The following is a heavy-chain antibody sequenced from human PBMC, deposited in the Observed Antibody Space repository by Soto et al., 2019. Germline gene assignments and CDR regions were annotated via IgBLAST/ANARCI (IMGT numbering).Heavy chain of an antibody. CDR1: GYTFTSYY. CDR3: ARETTVTTLGLGFDY. J-gene: IGHJ4*02. CDR2: INPSGGST. Sequence: ASVKVSCKASGYTFTSYYSHWVRQAPGQGLEWMGIINPSGGSTSYAQKFQGRVTMTRDTSTSTVYMELSSLRSEDTAVYYCARETTVTTLGLGFDYWGQGTLVTVSS. V-gene: IGHV1-46*03. D-gene: IGHD4-17*01.